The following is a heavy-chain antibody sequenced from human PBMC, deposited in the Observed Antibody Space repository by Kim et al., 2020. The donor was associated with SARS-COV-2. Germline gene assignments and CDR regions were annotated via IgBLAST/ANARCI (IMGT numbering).Heavy chain of an antibody. V-gene: IGHV4-34*01. J-gene: IGHJ4*02. D-gene: IGHD6-6*01. Sequence: SETLSLTCAVYGGSFSGYYWSWIRQPPGKGLEWIGEINHSGSTNYNPSLKSRVTISVDTSKNQFSLKLSSVTAADTAVYYCARGRPMLARRGGYYFDYWGQGTLVTVSS. CDR1: GGSFSGYY. CDR3: ARGRPMLARRGGYYFDY. CDR2: INHSGST.